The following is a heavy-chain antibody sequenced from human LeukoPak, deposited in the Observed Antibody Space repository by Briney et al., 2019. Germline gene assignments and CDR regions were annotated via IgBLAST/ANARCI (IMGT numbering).Heavy chain of an antibody. CDR2: IYYSGST. Sequence: SETLSLTCTVSGGSISSYYWSWIRQPPGKGLEWIGYIYYSGSTNYNPSLKSRVTISVDTSKNQFSLNLSSVTAAHTALYYCARGAAGGYCSSTSCYNWFDPWGQGTLVTVSS. CDR1: GGSISSYY. V-gene: IGHV4-59*01. J-gene: IGHJ5*02. CDR3: ARGAAGGYCSSTSCYNWFDP. D-gene: IGHD2-2*01.